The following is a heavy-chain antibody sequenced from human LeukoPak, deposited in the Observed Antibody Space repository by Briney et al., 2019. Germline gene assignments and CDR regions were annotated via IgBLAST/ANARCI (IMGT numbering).Heavy chain of an antibody. J-gene: IGHJ3*02. D-gene: IGHD2-2*01. CDR3: ARRVPAAMVDDAFDI. Sequence: ASVKVSCKASGGTFSSYTISWVRQAPGQGLEWMGRIIPILGIANYAQKFQGRVTITADESTSTAYMELSSLRSEDTAVYYCARRVPAAMVDDAFDIWGQGTMVTVSS. CDR2: IIPILGIA. CDR1: GGTFSSYT. V-gene: IGHV1-69*02.